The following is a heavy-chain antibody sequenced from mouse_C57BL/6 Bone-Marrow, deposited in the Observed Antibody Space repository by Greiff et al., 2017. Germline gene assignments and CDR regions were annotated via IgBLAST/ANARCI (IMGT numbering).Heavy chain of an antibody. J-gene: IGHJ4*01. D-gene: IGHD1-1*01. Sequence: QVQLQQPGAELVKPGASVTLSCKASGYTFTSYWMHWVKQRPGQGLEWIGMIHPNSGSTNYNEKFKSKATLTVDKSSSTAYMQLSSLTSEDSAVYYCARLVIMHYYAMDYWGQGTSVTVSS. CDR2: IHPNSGST. CDR1: GYTFTSYW. CDR3: ARLVIMHYYAMDY. V-gene: IGHV1-64*01.